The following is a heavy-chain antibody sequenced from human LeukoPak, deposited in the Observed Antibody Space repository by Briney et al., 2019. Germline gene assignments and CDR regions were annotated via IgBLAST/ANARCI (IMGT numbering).Heavy chain of an antibody. CDR1: GFTFSGYS. V-gene: IGHV3-21*01. J-gene: IGHJ4*02. Sequence: GGSLRLSCAASGFTFSGYSMNWVRQAPGKGLEWVSSISGGSSYIYYADSVKGRFTISRDNAKNSLYLQMNILRAEDTALYYCVRGGRFLGYWGQGTLVTVSS. CDR2: ISGGSSYI. D-gene: IGHD3-3*01. CDR3: VRGGRFLGY.